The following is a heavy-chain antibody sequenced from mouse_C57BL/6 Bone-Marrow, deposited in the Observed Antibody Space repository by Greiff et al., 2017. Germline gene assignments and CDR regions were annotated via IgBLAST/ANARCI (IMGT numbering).Heavy chain of an antibody. CDR1: GYTFTSYW. J-gene: IGHJ2*01. CDR2: IDPSDSYT. Sequence: QVQLQQPGAELVMPGASVKLSCKASGYTFTSYWMHWVKQRPGQGLEWIGEIDPSDSYTNYNEKFKSKATLTVDKSSSTAYMQLSSLTSEDSAVYYCARVNYWGQGTTLTVSS. CDR3: ARVNY. D-gene: IGHD2-2*01. V-gene: IGHV1-69*01.